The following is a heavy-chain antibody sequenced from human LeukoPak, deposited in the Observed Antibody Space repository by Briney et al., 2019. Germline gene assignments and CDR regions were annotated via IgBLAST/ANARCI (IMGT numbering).Heavy chain of an antibody. D-gene: IGHD3-9*01. Sequence: GGSLRLSCVGSGFSLDDYAMHWVRQVPGKGLEWVSSISWDSGNQAYTDSVKGRSTISRDNDKNSLYLQMNSLRPEDAALYYCVKDMGFDLLKDAFHVWGQGTLVTVSS. V-gene: IGHV3-9*01. CDR1: GFSLDDYA. CDR2: ISWDSGNQ. CDR3: VKDMGFDLLKDAFHV. J-gene: IGHJ3*01.